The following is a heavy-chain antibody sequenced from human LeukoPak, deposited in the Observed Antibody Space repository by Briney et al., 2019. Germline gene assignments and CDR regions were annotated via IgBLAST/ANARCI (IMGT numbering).Heavy chain of an antibody. CDR1: GFTFSSYG. V-gene: IGHV3-33*01. J-gene: IGHJ1*01. CDR2: IWYDGSNK. D-gene: IGHD3-9*01. Sequence: GGSLRLSCAASGFTFSSYGMHWVRQAPGKGLEWVAVIWYDGSNKYYADSVKGRFTISRDNAKNSLYLQMNSLRAEDTAVYYCARDGHYDILTGYFQDWGQGTLVTVSS. CDR3: ARDGHYDILTGYFQD.